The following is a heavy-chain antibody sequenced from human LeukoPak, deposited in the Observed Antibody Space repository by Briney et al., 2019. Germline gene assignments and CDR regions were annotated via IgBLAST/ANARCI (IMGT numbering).Heavy chain of an antibody. CDR3: ARGVWLEYYYYGMDV. CDR2: ISSSGSTI. J-gene: IGHJ6*02. D-gene: IGHD3-16*01. CDR1: GFTFSSYE. V-gene: IGHV3-48*03. Sequence: GGSLRLSCAASGFTFSSYEMNWVRQAPGKGLEWVSYISSSGSTIYYADSLKGRFTISRDNAKNSLYLQMNSLRAEDTAVYYCARGVWLEYYYYGMDVWGQGTTVTVSS.